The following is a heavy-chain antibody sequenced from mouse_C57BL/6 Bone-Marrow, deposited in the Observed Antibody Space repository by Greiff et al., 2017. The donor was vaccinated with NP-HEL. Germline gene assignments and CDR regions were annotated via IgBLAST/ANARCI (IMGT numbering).Heavy chain of an antibody. CDR3: ARPYGNYEYWYFEV. Sequence: EVHLVESGGGLVKPGGFLKLSFAASGFTFSDYGMPWVRQAPEMGLVWVAYISSGSRTIYYADTVKGRFTISRDNAKNTLFLQMTSLRSEDTAMYYCARPYGNYEYWYFEVWGTGTTVTVSS. V-gene: IGHV5-17*01. D-gene: IGHD2-1*01. CDR1: GFTFSDYG. J-gene: IGHJ1*03. CDR2: ISSGSRTI.